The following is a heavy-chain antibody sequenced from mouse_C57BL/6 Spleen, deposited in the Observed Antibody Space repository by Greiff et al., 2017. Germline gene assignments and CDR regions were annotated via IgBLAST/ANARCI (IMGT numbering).Heavy chain of an antibody. CDR2: IHPNSGST. J-gene: IGHJ2*01. D-gene: IGHD1-1*01. Sequence: VQLQQPGAELVKPGASVKLSCKASGYTFTSYWMHWVKQRPGQGLEWIGMIHPNSGSTNYNEKFKSKATLTVDKSSSTAYMQLSSLTSEDSAVYYCAREDYYGSNDFDYWGQGTTLTVSS. V-gene: IGHV1-64*01. CDR1: GYTFTSYW. CDR3: AREDYYGSNDFDY.